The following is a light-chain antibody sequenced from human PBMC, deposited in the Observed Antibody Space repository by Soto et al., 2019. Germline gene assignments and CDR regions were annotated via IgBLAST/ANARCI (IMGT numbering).Light chain of an antibody. CDR1: LSVHSS. V-gene: IGKV3-15*01. J-gene: IGKJ2*01. CDR3: QQYNNWPPYT. CDR2: GAS. Sequence: EIVMTQSPATLSVSPGERATLSCRASLSVHSSLAWYQQRPGQAPRLLIYGASTRATGIPARFSGSGSGTEFTLTISSLQSEDSAVYYCQQYNNWPPYTFGQGTKLEIK.